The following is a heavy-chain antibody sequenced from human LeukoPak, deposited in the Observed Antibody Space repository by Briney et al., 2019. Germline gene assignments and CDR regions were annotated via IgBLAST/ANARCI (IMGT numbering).Heavy chain of an antibody. J-gene: IGHJ4*02. CDR3: GRGGVPGAHDY. Sequence: GGSLSLSFAASEFTLSSYWMHWFPKPPGKGLFWVSRIDNVGSTTTYADSVKGRFTISRDIAKNTLFLQMNSLRAEDTAVCYCGRGGVPGAHDYWGQGTLVTVSS. V-gene: IGHV3-74*01. CDR1: EFTLSSYW. CDR2: IDNVGSTT. D-gene: IGHD2-2*01.